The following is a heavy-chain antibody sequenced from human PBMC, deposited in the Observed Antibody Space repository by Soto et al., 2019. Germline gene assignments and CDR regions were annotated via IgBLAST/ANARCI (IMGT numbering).Heavy chain of an antibody. D-gene: IGHD6-13*01. V-gene: IGHV3-33*01. J-gene: IGHJ6*02. Sequence: VGSLRLSCAASGFTHSSYGMNWDRQAPGKGLEWVAVIWYDGSNKYYADSVKGRFTISRDNSKNTLYLQMNSLRAEDTAVYYCARGDPSSSWPYYYYGMDVWGQVTTVTVSS. CDR1: GFTHSSYG. CDR2: IWYDGSNK. CDR3: ARGDPSSSWPYYYYGMDV.